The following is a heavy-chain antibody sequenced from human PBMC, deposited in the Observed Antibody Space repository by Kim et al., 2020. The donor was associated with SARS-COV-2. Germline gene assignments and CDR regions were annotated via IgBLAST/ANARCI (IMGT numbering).Heavy chain of an antibody. V-gene: IGHV3-73*01. CDR3: TSVPGTTSATWDAFD. D-gene: IGHD1-1*01. CDR2: IRSKGNSNAS. Sequence: GGSLRLSCAASGFTFSGCAIHWVRQAPGKGLAWVARIRSKGNSNASAYAATGRGTISSDRDDSKNTLYLHIIKPKNKAMADYDSTSVPGTTSATWDAFD. CDR1: GFTFSGCA. J-gene: IGHJ3*02.